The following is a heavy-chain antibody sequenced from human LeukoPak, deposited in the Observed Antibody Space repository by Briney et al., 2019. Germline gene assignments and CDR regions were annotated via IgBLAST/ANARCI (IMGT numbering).Heavy chain of an antibody. D-gene: IGHD3-10*01. Sequence: ASVKVSCKASGYTFTIYGISWVRQAPGQGLEGMGWISAYNGNTNYAQKVQGRVTLTTDTSTSTAYMELRSLRTDDTAVYYCARGWTGDAFDMWGQGTMVTVSS. J-gene: IGHJ3*02. CDR1: GYTFTIYG. V-gene: IGHV1-18*01. CDR2: ISAYNGNT. CDR3: ARGWTGDAFDM.